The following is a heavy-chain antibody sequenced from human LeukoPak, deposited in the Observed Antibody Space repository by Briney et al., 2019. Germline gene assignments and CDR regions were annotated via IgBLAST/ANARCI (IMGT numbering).Heavy chain of an antibody. CDR3: AKDVGYCSGGSCYPEYFQH. CDR1: GFTFSSYG. CDR2: ISGSGGST. J-gene: IGHJ1*01. Sequence: SGGSLRLSCAASGFTFSSYGMHWVRQAPGKGLEWVSAISGSGGSTYYADSVKGRFTISRDNSKNTLYLQMNSLRAEDTAVYYCAKDVGYCSGGSCYPEYFQHWGQGTLVTVSS. D-gene: IGHD2-15*01. V-gene: IGHV3-23*01.